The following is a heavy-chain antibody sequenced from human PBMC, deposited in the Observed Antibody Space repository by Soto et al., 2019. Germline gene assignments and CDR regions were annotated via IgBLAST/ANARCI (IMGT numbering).Heavy chain of an antibody. V-gene: IGHV1-18*01. J-gene: IGHJ5*02. CDR2: ISAYNGNT. Sequence: ASVKVSCKASGYTSTSYGISWVRQAPGQGIEWMGWISAYNGNTNYAQKLQGRVTMTTDTSTSTAYMELRSLRSDDTAVYFCSRWDSGYDQSTHNWFDPWGQGTLVTVTS. CDR3: SRWDSGYDQSTHNWFDP. D-gene: IGHD5-12*01. CDR1: GYTSTSYG.